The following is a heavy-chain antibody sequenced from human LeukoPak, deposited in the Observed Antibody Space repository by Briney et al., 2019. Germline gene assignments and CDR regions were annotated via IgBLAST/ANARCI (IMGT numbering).Heavy chain of an antibody. CDR1: SYTFTRYG. J-gene: IGHJ6*03. D-gene: IGHD3-3*01. V-gene: IGHV1-8*03. CDR2: MNPNSGNT. Sequence: ASVKVSCKASSYTFTRYGISWVRQAPGQGLEWMGWMNPNSGNTGYAQKFRGRVTITRNTSISTAYMELSSLRSEDTAVYYCARRSYYDFWSGYYTGMSYYYYYMDVWGKGTTVTVSS. CDR3: ARRSYYDFWSGYYTGMSYYYYYMDV.